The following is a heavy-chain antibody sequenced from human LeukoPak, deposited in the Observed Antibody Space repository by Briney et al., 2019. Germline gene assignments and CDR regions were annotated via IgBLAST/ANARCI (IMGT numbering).Heavy chain of an antibody. Sequence: ASVTVSCKASGYTFTNYGISWVGQAPGQGLEGMGWINTYNGNTNYAQKFQGRVTMTTDTSTSTAYMELRSLRSDDTAVYYCARNSPRDVAGRQFLPGVLSLLSQCDNCFDPWGQGTLVSVSS. D-gene: IGHD7-27*01. CDR2: INTYNGNT. CDR3: ARNSPRDVAGRQFLPGVLSLLSQCDNCFDP. J-gene: IGHJ5*02. V-gene: IGHV1-18*04. CDR1: GYTFTNYG.